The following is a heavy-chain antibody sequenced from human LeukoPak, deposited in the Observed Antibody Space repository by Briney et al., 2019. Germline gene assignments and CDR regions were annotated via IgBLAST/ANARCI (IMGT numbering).Heavy chain of an antibody. V-gene: IGHV3-21*01. D-gene: IGHD5-24*01. CDR3: ARDQVEMATIPFDY. Sequence: GGSLRLSCAASGFTFSSYSMNWVRQAPGKGLEWVSSISSSSSYIYYADSVKGRFTIPRDNAKNSLYLQMNSLRAEDTAVYYCARDQVEMATIPFDYWGQGTLVTVSS. J-gene: IGHJ4*02. CDR2: ISSSSSYI. CDR1: GFTFSSYS.